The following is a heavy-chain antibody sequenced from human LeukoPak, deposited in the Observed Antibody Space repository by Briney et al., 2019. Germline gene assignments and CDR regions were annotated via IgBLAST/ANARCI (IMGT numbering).Heavy chain of an antibody. D-gene: IGHD6-19*01. CDR3: ARGFSSIAVAGLYY. J-gene: IGHJ4*02. CDR1: GGSISSGGYY. CDR2: IYYSGST. V-gene: IGHV4-31*03. Sequence: SETLSLTCTVSGGSISSGGYYWSWIRQHPGKGLEWIGYIYYSGSTYSNPFLKSRVTISVDTSKNQFSLKLSSVTAADTAVYYCARGFSSIAVAGLYYWGQGTLVTVSS.